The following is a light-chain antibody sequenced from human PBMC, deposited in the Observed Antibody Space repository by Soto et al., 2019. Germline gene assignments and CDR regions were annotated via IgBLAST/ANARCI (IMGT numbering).Light chain of an antibody. Sequence: QSVLTQPPSVSGAPGQRVTISCTGSSSNIGAGYEVHWYQQLPGTAPKLLIFANTKRPSGVPDRFSGSKSGTSASLAITGLQAGDEADYYCQSFDGSLSCFVVFGGGTKVTVL. CDR2: ANT. J-gene: IGLJ2*01. CDR3: QSFDGSLSCFVV. V-gene: IGLV1-40*01. CDR1: SSNIGAGYE.